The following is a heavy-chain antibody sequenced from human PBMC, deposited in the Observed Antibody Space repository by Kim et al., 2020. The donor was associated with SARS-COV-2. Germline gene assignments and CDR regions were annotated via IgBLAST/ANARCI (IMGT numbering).Heavy chain of an antibody. V-gene: IGHV4-39*01. CDR3: ASRPSYSSSVDY. D-gene: IGHD6-13*01. Sequence: YTQPHESRVTISVDTSKNQFSLKLSSVTAADTAVYYCASRPSYSSSVDYWGQGTLVTVSS. J-gene: IGHJ4*02.